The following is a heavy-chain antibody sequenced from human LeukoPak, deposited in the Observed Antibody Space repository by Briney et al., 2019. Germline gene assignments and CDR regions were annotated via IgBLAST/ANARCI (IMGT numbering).Heavy chain of an antibody. CDR1: GYTFTDYY. CDR3: ARDWTSGSRNY. D-gene: IGHD3-10*01. CDR2: INPNSGDA. V-gene: IGHV1-2*06. Sequence: ASVRVSRKTSGYTFTDYYLHWVRQAPGQGLEWVGRINPNSGDANYAQNFQGRVTMTSDTSINTAYMELSRLTSDDTALYYCARDWTSGSRNYWGQGTLVTVSS. J-gene: IGHJ4*02.